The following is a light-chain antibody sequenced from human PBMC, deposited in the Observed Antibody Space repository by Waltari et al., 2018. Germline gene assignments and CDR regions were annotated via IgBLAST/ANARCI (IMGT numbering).Light chain of an antibody. J-gene: IGKJ4*01. Sequence: EIVLTQSPATLSLSPGERATLSCRASQSVNEYLAWYQQIPGQAPRLLIYDASNRATGLPARFSGSGSGTDFTLTISSLEPEDFAIYYCHVRSNWPPVTFGGGTKVEIK. CDR2: DAS. V-gene: IGKV3-11*01. CDR3: HVRSNWPPVT. CDR1: QSVNEY.